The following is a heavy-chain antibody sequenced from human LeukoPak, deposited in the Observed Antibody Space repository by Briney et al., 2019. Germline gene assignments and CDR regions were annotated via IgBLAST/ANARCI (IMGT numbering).Heavy chain of an antibody. D-gene: IGHD3-10*01. CDR2: IYTSGST. J-gene: IGHJ6*02. V-gene: IGHV4-4*07. CDR1: GGSISSYY. Sequence: PSETLSLTCTVSGGSISSYYWSWIRQPAGKGLEWIGRIYTSGSTNYNPSLKSRVTISVDTSKNQFSLKLSSVTAADTAVYYCARHFPRSETGGAGWGWFGDHYYYYGMDVWGQGTTVTVSS. CDR3: ARHFPRSETGGAGWGWFGDHYYYYGMDV.